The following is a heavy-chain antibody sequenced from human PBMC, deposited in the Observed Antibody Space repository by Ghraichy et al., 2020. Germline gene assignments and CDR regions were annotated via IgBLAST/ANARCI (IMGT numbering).Heavy chain of an antibody. CDR1: AFIFSSHW. D-gene: IGHD5-18*01. CDR2: INGDGSTT. J-gene: IGHJ4*02. V-gene: IGHV3-74*01. Sequence: LNISCEAPAFIFSSHWMYWVRQVPGKGPVWVSRINGDGSTTDYADSVKGRFTISRDNAKNTLYLQMNSLRAEDTAVYYCVRAPAMGTFDYWGQGTLVTVSS. CDR3: VRAPAMGTFDY.